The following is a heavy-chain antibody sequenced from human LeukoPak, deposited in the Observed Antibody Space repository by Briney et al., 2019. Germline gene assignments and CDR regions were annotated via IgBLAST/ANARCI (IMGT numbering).Heavy chain of an antibody. CDR1: GGSISSGDYY. V-gene: IGHV4-30-4*08. CDR2: IYYSGST. J-gene: IGHJ3*02. CDR3: ARDLSSLDYYDSSGPTDAFDI. D-gene: IGHD3-22*01. Sequence: SRTLSLTCTVSGGSISSGDYYWSWIRQPPGKGLEWIGYIYYSGSTYYNPSLKSRVTISVDTSKNQFSLKLSSVTAADTAVYYCARDLSSLDYYDSSGPTDAFDIWGQGTMVTVSS.